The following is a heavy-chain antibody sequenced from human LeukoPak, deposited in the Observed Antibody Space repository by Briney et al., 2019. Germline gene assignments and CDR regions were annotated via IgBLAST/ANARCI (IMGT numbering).Heavy chain of an antibody. V-gene: IGHV4-39*01. CDR2: IYYSGST. J-gene: IGHJ4*02. CDR1: GGSISSSSYY. Sequence: SETLSLTCTVSGGSISSSSYYWGWIRQPPGKGLEWIGSIYYSGSTYYNPSLKSRVTISVDTSKNQFSLKLSSETAADTAVYYCAKSSGWNPGDYWGQGTLVTVSS. D-gene: IGHD6-19*01. CDR3: AKSSGWNPGDY.